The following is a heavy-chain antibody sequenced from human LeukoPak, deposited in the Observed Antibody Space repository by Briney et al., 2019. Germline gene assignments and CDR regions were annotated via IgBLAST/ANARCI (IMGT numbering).Heavy chain of an antibody. CDR2: INHSGST. Sequence: SETLSLTCAVYGGSFSGYYWSWIRQPPGKGLEWIGEINHSGSTNYNPSLKSRVTISVDTSKNQFSLKLSSVTAADTAVYYCARERSAAAAGKGGFDYWGQGTLVTVSS. J-gene: IGHJ4*02. CDR3: ARERSAAAAGKGGFDY. V-gene: IGHV4-34*01. CDR1: GGSFSGYY. D-gene: IGHD6-13*01.